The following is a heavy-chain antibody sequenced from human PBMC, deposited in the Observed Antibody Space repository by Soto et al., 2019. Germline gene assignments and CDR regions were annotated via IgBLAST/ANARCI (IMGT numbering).Heavy chain of an antibody. Sequence: EVQLVESGGGLVQPGGSLRLSCAASGFTFSSYWMHWVRQAPGKGLVWVSRINSDGSSTSYADSVKGRFTISRDNAKNTLYRQMNSLQAEDTAVYYCAREEGGFRDAFDIWGQGTMVSVSS. J-gene: IGHJ3*02. D-gene: IGHD6-25*01. CDR3: AREEGGFRDAFDI. CDR1: GFTFSSYW. CDR2: INSDGSST. V-gene: IGHV3-74*01.